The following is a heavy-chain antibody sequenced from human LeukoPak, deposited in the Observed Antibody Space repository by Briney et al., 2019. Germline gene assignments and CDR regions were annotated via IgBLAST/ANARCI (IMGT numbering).Heavy chain of an antibody. CDR2: IKQDGSEK. Sequence: PGGSLRLSCAASGFTPSSYWMSWVRPAPGKGLEWGANIKQDGSEKYYVDSVKGRFTISRDNAKNSLYLQMNSLRAEDTAVYYCARDRVVPAAPTYYYYSGMDVWGQRTTVTVSS. CDR3: ARDRVVPAAPTYYYYSGMDV. D-gene: IGHD2-2*01. V-gene: IGHV3-7*01. J-gene: IGHJ6*02. CDR1: GFTPSSYW.